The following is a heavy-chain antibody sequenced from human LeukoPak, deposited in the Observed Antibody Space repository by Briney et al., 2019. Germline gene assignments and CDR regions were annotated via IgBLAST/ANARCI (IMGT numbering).Heavy chain of an antibody. Sequence: PGGSLRLSCEASGFSFSTYNMNWVRQAPGKGLEWISSITSDSTYMYYADSVKGRFTISRDNAKNSLYLQMNSLRAEDTAVYYCAKDLGYDYVWGEGNFYDYWGQGTLVTVSS. CDR2: ITSDSTYM. V-gene: IGHV3-21*04. J-gene: IGHJ4*02. CDR1: GFSFSTYN. D-gene: IGHD3-16*01. CDR3: AKDLGYDYVWGEGNFYDY.